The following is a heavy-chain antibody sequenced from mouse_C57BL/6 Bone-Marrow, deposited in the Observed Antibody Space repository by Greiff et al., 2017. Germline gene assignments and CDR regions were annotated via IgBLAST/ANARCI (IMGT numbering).Heavy chain of an antibody. CDR1: GFNIKDDY. V-gene: IGHV14-4*01. CDR3: TRSYYGSRYFDV. CDR2: IDPENGDT. J-gene: IGHJ1*03. Sequence: VQLKESGAELVRPGASVKLSCTASGFNIKDDYMHWVKQRPEQGLEWIGWIDPENGDTEYASKFQGKATITADTSSNTAYLQLSSLTSEDTAVYYCTRSYYGSRYFDVWGTGTTVTVSS. D-gene: IGHD1-1*01.